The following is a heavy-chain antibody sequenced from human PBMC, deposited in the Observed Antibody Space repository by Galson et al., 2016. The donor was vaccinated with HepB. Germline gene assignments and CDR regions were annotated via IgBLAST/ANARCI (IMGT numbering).Heavy chain of an antibody. J-gene: IGHJ4*02. CDR3: ARVYEYCSSTNCYDY. CDR2: ISHSGST. CDR1: GFTFSAYV. V-gene: IGHV4-34*01. D-gene: IGHD2-2*01. Sequence: LRLSCAASGFTFSAYVMTWVRQVAGKGLEWIGEISHSGSTNYNPSFKSRVTISVDTSKKQFSLKLSSVTAADTAVYYCARVYEYCSSTNCYDYWGQGTLVTVSS.